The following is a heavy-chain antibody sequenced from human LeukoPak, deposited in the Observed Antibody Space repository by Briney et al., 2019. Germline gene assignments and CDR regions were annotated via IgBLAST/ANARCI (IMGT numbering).Heavy chain of an antibody. CDR1: GYTFTSYG. D-gene: IGHD2-15*01. J-gene: IGHJ6*03. Sequence: VASVTVSCKASGYTFTSYGISWVRQAPGEGLGWMVWISAYNGKKNYAQKLQGRGTMTTDTSRSTAYMELRSLRSDDTAVYYCARDRYCSGGSCYRYYYYYMDVWGKGTTVTVSS. CDR3: ARDRYCSGGSCYRYYYYYMDV. CDR2: ISAYNGKK. V-gene: IGHV1-18*01.